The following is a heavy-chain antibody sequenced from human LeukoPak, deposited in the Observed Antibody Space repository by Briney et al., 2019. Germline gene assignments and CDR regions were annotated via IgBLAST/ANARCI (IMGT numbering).Heavy chain of an antibody. CDR3: AKDHVLLWFGEGPFDP. D-gene: IGHD3-10*01. Sequence: SGGSLRLSCAASGFTFSSYAMSWVRPAPGKGLEWVSAISGSGGSTYYADSVKGRFTISRDNSKNTLYLQMNSLRAEDTAVYYCAKDHVLLWFGEGPFDPWGQGTLVTVSS. CDR1: GFTFSSYA. CDR2: ISGSGGST. V-gene: IGHV3-23*01. J-gene: IGHJ5*02.